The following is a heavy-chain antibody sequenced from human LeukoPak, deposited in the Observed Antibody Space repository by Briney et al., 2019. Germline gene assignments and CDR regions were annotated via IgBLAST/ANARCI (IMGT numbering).Heavy chain of an antibody. Sequence: GGSLRLSCAASGVNFSRYWMRWVRQAPGKGLEWVSAISRSGGSTYYADSVKGRFTISRDNSKNTLYLQMNSLRAEDTAVYYCAKERGEALLLDYWGQGTLVTVSS. CDR2: ISRSGGST. D-gene: IGHD2-15*01. V-gene: IGHV3-23*01. J-gene: IGHJ4*02. CDR1: GVNFSRYW. CDR3: AKERGEALLLDY.